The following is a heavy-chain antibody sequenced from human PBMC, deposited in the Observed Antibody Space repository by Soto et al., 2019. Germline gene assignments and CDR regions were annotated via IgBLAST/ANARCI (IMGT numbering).Heavy chain of an antibody. J-gene: IGHJ4*02. CDR2: ISAYNGNK. CDR1: GYIFSGYG. D-gene: IGHD3-10*01. CDR3: VRDLHGSGSYYTDY. V-gene: IGHV1-18*01. Sequence: QVQLVQSGAEVKKPGASVKVSCKASGYIFSGYGINWVRQVPGQGLEWMGWISAYNGNKNYAQKFQGRVTMTTDTSTSTAYMELRSLTSDDTAVYYCVRDLHGSGSYYTDYWGQGSLVTVSS.